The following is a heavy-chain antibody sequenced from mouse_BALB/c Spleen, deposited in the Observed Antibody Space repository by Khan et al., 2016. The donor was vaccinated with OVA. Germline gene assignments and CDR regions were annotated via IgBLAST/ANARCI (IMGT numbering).Heavy chain of an antibody. V-gene: IGHV5-17*02. Sequence: EVMLVESGGGLVQSGGSRKLSCAASGFTFTSYGMHWIRQAPEKGLEWVAYISSDSNTIYYADTVKGRFTISRDNPKNTLFLQMTSLRSVDTARYFCATSYFYGYYFDYWGQGTTLTVSS. CDR2: ISSDSNTI. CDR3: ATSYFYGYYFDY. CDR1: GFTFTSYG. D-gene: IGHD1-1*01. J-gene: IGHJ2*01.